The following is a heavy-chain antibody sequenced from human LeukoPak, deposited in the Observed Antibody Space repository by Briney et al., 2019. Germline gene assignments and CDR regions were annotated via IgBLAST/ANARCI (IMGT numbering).Heavy chain of an antibody. CDR2: INWNSDTK. CDR1: GFAFHNYA. J-gene: IGHJ6*02. D-gene: IGHD4-23*01. V-gene: IGHV3-9*01. Sequence: GGSLRLSCEGSGFAFHNYAMHWVRRPPGKGLEWVSAINWNSDTKAYADSVKGRFTISRDRARNSLYLQMGSLRPEDTALYYCAKDTGGNGAYFYAMDVWGQGTSVTVSS. CDR3: AKDTGGNGAYFYAMDV.